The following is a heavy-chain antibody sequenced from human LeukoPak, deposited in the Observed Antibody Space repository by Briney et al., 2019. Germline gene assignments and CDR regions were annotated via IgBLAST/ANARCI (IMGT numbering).Heavy chain of an antibody. Sequence: GGSLRLSCAASGFTFSSYNMNWVRQSPGKGLEWVSSISGSSSNIYYADSVKGRFTISRDNAKNPLYLQMNSLRVEDTAVYSCARENDGDYYFDYWGQGTLVTVSS. CDR3: ARENDGDYYFDY. D-gene: IGHD4-17*01. J-gene: IGHJ4*02. CDR2: ISGSSSNI. V-gene: IGHV3-21*01. CDR1: GFTFSSYN.